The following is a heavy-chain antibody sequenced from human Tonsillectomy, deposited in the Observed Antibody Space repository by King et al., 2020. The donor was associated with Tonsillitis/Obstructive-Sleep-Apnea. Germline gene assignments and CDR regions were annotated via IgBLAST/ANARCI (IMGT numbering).Heavy chain of an antibody. CDR3: ARVLNYYDDNGNFVDN. CDR2: IYYSGSS. CDR1: AGSISTGGYY. Sequence: QLQESGPGLVKPSQTLSLTCSVSAGSISTGGYYWNWIRQRPGKGLEWIGNIYYSGSSFYNPSLKSRVTMSVDTSKNQFSLKLGSVTAADTAVYYCARVLNYYDDNGNFVDNWGQGTLVTVSS. J-gene: IGHJ4*02. D-gene: IGHD3-16*01. V-gene: IGHV4-31*03.